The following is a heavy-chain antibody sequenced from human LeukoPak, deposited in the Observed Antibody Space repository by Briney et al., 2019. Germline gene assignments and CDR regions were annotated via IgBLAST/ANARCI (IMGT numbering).Heavy chain of an antibody. CDR1: GFTFSSYA. Sequence: GGSLRLSCAASGFTFSSYAMSWVRQAQGKGLEWVSAVSGSGGSTYYADSVKGRFTISRDNSKNTLYLQMNSLRAEDTAVYYCAKATQQLVRKLYFDYWGQGTLVTVSS. CDR3: AKATQQLVRKLYFDY. V-gene: IGHV3-23*01. D-gene: IGHD6-13*01. J-gene: IGHJ4*02. CDR2: VSGSGGST.